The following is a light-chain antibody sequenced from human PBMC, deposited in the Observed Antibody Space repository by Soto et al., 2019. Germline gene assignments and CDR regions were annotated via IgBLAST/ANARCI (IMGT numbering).Light chain of an antibody. V-gene: IGLV2-14*01. J-gene: IGLJ1*01. CDR3: SSYTTSSPFYV. CDR1: SSDVGGYNY. CDR2: EVS. Sequence: QSLLTQPASVSRSPGQSITISCTGTSSDVGGYNYVSWYQHHPGKAPKLMIYEVSNRPSGVSNRFSGSKSGNTASLTISGLQDEDEADYYCSSYTTSSPFYVLGTGTTVPVL.